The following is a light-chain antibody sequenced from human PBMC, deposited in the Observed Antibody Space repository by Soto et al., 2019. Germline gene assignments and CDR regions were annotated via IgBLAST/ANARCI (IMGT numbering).Light chain of an antibody. CDR2: DAS. Sequence: EIVLTQSPATLSLSPGERATLSCRASQSVGTFLAWYQQKPGQAPRLLIYDASNRATGIPARFSGTGSGTDFALTNSSVEPEDFAVYYCQHRTNWPRTFGQGTKLDIK. V-gene: IGKV3-11*01. CDR1: QSVGTF. J-gene: IGKJ2*01. CDR3: QHRTNWPRT.